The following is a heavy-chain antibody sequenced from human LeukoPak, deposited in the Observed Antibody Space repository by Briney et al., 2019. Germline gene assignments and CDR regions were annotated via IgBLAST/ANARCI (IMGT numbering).Heavy chain of an antibody. J-gene: IGHJ6*03. CDR1: GFTFSSYA. CDR3: AKDGGGTIFGMVIILHYMDV. D-gene: IGHD3-3*01. CDR2: ISDNGGST. V-gene: IGHV3-23*01. Sequence: GGSLRLSCAASGFTFSSYAMSWVRQAPGKGLEWVSSISDNGGSTYYADSVKGRFTISRDNSKNTLYLQMNSLGAEDTALYYCAKDGGGTIFGMVIILHYMDVWGKGTTVTVSS.